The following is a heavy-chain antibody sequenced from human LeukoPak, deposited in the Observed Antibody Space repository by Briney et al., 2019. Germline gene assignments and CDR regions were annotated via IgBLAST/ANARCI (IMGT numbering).Heavy chain of an antibody. CDR2: ISSSGST. J-gene: IGHJ3*02. D-gene: IGHD3-22*01. CDR1: GDSISSGDYY. V-gene: IGHV4-61*02. CDR3: ARGPYSYDSSGAFDI. Sequence: PSETLSLTCTVSGDSISSGDYYWSWIRQPAGKGLEWIGRISSSGSTNYNPSLKSRVTISVDTSKNQFSLKLSSVTAADAAVYFCARGPYSYDSSGAFDIWGQGTMVTVSS.